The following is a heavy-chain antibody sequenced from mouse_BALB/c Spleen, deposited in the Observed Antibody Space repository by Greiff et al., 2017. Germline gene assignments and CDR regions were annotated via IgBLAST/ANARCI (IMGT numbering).Heavy chain of an antibody. CDR2: IRNKANGYTT. CDR1: GFTFTDYY. J-gene: IGHJ4*01. V-gene: IGHV7-3*02. CDR3: ARDYGNPHYYAMDY. D-gene: IGHD2-1*01. Sequence: EVKVVESGGGLVQPGGSLRLSCATSGFTFTDYYMSWVRQPPGKALEWLGFIRNKANGYTTEYSASVKGRFTISRDNSQSILYLQMNTLRAEDSATYYGARDYGNPHYYAMDYWGQGTSVTVSS.